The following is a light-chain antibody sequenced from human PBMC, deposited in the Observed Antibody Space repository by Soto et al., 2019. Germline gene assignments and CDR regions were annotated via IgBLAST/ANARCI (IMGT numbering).Light chain of an antibody. CDR1: SSDVGGYNY. V-gene: IGLV2-14*01. CDR3: SSYTSSSTLV. J-gene: IGLJ1*01. Sequence: QSALTQPASVSGSPGQSITISCTGTSSDVGGYNYVSWYQQHPGKAPKPMIYEVSNRPSGVSNRFSGSKPGNTASLTISGLQAEDEADYYCSSYTSSSTLVFGTGTKVTVL. CDR2: EVS.